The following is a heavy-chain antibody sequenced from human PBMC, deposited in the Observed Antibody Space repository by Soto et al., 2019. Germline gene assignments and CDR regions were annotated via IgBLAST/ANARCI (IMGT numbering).Heavy chain of an antibody. CDR3: ARDAGAYCSGGSCYSSPHNWFDP. V-gene: IGHV4-61*01. CDR2: IYYSGST. Sequence: ASETLSLTCTVSGGSVSSGSYYWSWIRQPPGKGLEWIGYIYYSGSTNYNPSLKSRVTISVDTSKNQFSLRLSSVTAADTAVYYCARDAGAYCSGGSCYSSPHNWFDPWGQGTLVTVSS. CDR1: GGSVSSGSYY. J-gene: IGHJ5*02. D-gene: IGHD2-15*01.